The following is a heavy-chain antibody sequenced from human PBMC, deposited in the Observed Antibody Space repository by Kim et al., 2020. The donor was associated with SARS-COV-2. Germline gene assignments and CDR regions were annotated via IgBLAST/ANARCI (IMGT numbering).Heavy chain of an antibody. CDR3: ARGNCSSTSCSPYYFDY. Sequence: SETLSLTCTVSGGSISSGGYYWSWIRQHPGKGLEWIGYIYYSGSTYYNPSLKSRVTISVDTSKNQFSLKLSSVTAADTAVYYCARGNCSSTSCSPYYFDYWGQGTLVTVSS. CDR2: IYYSGST. D-gene: IGHD2-2*01. J-gene: IGHJ4*02. CDR1: GGSISSGGYY. V-gene: IGHV4-31*03.